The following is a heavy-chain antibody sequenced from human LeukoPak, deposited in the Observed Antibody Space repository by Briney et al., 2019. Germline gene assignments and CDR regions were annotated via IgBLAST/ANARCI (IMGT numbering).Heavy chain of an antibody. CDR2: IYHSGST. CDR3: ASRGIVVVVAATYYFDY. D-gene: IGHD2-15*01. CDR1: GGSFSGYY. Sequence: SETLSLTCAVYGGSFSGYYWSWIRQPPGKGLEWIGEIYHSGSTNYNPSLKSRVTISVDKSKNQFSLKLSSVTAADTAVYYCASRGIVVVVAATYYFDYWGQGTLVTVSS. J-gene: IGHJ4*02. V-gene: IGHV4-34*01.